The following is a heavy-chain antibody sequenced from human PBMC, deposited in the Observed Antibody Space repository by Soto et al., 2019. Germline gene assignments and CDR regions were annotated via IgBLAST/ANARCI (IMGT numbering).Heavy chain of an antibody. CDR1: GGTFSSYT. V-gene: IGHV1-69*04. J-gene: IGHJ4*02. CDR3: ARDLGQQLVDY. CDR2: IIPILGIA. Sequence: SVKVSCKASGGTFSSYTISWVRQAPGQGLEWMGRIIPILGIANYAQKLQGRVTMTTDTSTSTAYMELRSLRSDDTAVYYCARDLGQQLVDYWGQGTLVTVSS. D-gene: IGHD6-13*01.